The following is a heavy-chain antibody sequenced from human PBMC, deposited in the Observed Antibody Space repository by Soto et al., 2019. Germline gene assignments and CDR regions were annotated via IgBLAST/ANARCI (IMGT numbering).Heavy chain of an antibody. J-gene: IGHJ4*02. CDR3: ASRYDYYLDD. CDR1: GFTFSSYG. V-gene: IGHV3-33*01. Sequence: GGSLRLSCAASGFTFSSYGMHWVRQAPGKGLEWVAVIWGDGGDKYYADSVKGRFTISRDNSKNTLYLQMNSLRVEDTAMYYCASRYDYYLDDWGKGTLVTVSS. D-gene: IGHD3-3*01. CDR2: IWGDGGDK.